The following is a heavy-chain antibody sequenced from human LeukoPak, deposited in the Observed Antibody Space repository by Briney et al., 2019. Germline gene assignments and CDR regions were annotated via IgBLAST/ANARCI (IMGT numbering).Heavy chain of an antibody. CDR2: ISAYNGNT. J-gene: IGHJ3*02. V-gene: IGHV1-18*01. CDR3: ARAGPDYDFWSGYSAKDAFDI. CDR1: GYTFTSYG. D-gene: IGHD3-3*01. Sequence: ASVNVSCKASGYTFTSYGISWVRQAPGQGLEWMGWISAYNGNTNYAQKLQGRVTMTTDTSTSTAYMELRSLRSDDTAVYYCARAGPDYDFWSGYSAKDAFDIWGQGTMVTVSS.